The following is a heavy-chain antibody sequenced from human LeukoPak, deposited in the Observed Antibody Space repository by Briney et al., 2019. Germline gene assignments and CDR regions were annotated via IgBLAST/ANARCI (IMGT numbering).Heavy chain of an antibody. Sequence: WASVKVSCKASGYTFTGYYMHWVRQAPGQGLEWMGWINPNSGGTNYAQKFQGRVTMTRDTSISTAYMELSRLRSDDTAVYYCASFRRDTAMVPDYWGQGTLVTVSS. CDR3: ASFRRDTAMVPDY. J-gene: IGHJ4*02. CDR2: INPNSGGT. CDR1: GYTFTGYY. D-gene: IGHD5-18*01. V-gene: IGHV1-2*02.